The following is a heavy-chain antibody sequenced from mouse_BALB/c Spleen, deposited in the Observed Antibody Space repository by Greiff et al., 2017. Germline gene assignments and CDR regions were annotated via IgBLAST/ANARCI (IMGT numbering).Heavy chain of an antibody. Sequence: EVKLMESGPGLVKPSQSLSLTCSVTGYSITSGYYWNWIRQFPGNKLEWMGYISYDGSNNYNPSLKNRISITRDTSKNQFFLKLNSVTTEDTATYYCARVHYGGDAMDYWGQGTSVTVSS. CDR3: ARVHYGGDAMDY. CDR1: GYSITSGYY. CDR2: ISYDGSN. J-gene: IGHJ4*01. V-gene: IGHV3-6*02. D-gene: IGHD1-2*01.